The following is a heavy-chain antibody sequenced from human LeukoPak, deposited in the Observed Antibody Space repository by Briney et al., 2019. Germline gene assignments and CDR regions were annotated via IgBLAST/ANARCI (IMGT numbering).Heavy chain of an antibody. CDR3: ARAPPVDTAMGWRYYFDY. Sequence: QPGGSLRLSCAASGFTFSSYAIHWVRQAPGKGLEYVSAISSNGGSTYYANSVKGRFTISRDNSKNTLYLQMGSLRAEDMAVYYCARAPPVDTAMGWRYYFDYWGQGTLVTVSS. J-gene: IGHJ4*02. CDR2: ISSNGGST. V-gene: IGHV3-64*01. D-gene: IGHD5-18*01. CDR1: GFTFSSYA.